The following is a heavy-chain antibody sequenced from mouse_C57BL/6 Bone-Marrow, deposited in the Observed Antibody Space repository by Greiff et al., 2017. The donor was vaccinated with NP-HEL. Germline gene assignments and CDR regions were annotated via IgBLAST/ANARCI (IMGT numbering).Heavy chain of an antibody. V-gene: IGHV1-61*01. Sequence: QVQLQQPGAELVRPGSSVKLSCKASGYTFTSYWMDWVKQRPGQGLEWIGNIYPSDSETHYNQKFKDKATLTVDKSSSTAYMQLSSLTSEDSAVYYCARGGWLLHYWGQGTTLTVSS. CDR1: GYTFTSYW. CDR2: IYPSDSET. CDR3: ARGGWLLHY. D-gene: IGHD2-3*01. J-gene: IGHJ2*01.